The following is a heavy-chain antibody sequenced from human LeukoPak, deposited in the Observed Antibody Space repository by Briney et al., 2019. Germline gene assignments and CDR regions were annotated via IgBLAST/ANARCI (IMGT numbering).Heavy chain of an antibody. Sequence: GGSLRLSCAASGFTFSSYSMNWVRQAPGKGLEWVSYISSSSSTIYYADSVKGRFTISRDNAKNSLYLQMNSLRAEDTAVYYCATGITGTLDYWGQGTLVTLSS. CDR1: GFTFSSYS. J-gene: IGHJ4*02. CDR3: ATGITGTLDY. D-gene: IGHD1-7*01. V-gene: IGHV3-48*04. CDR2: ISSSSSTI.